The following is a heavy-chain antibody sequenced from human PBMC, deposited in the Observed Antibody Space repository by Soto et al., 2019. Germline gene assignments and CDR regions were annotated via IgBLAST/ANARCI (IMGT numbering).Heavy chain of an antibody. J-gene: IGHJ5*02. Sequence: EAQLVQSGGGLVQPGGSLQLSCAASGFTFGGSPVHWVRQASGKGLEWVGRIRSDSASSAIAYGASVRGRFTLSRDDSKNTAYLQVNSLEVEDTALYYSVLAGCRRTGCYSLDLWGQGTLVTVSS. CDR2: IRSDSASSAI. CDR3: VLAGCRRTGCYSLDL. CDR1: GFTFGGSP. D-gene: IGHD2-2*01. V-gene: IGHV3-73*01.